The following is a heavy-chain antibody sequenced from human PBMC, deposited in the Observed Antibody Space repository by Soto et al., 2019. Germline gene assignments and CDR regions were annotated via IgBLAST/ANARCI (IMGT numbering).Heavy chain of an antibody. J-gene: IGHJ4*02. CDR1: GFTFSSYG. V-gene: IGHV3-30*18. CDR2: ISYDGSNK. Sequence: GGSLRLSCAASGFTFSSYGMHWVRQAPGKGLEWVGVISYDGSNKYYADSVKGRFTISRDNSKNTLYLQMNSLRAEDTAVYYCAKGGLWWLRGSLFVVDYWRQRTLVTVSS. CDR3: AKGGLWWLRGSLFVVDY. D-gene: IGHD5-12*01.